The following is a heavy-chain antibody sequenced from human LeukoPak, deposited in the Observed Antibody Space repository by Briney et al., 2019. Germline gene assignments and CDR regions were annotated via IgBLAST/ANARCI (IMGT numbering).Heavy chain of an antibody. CDR1: GGSFSGYY. J-gene: IGHJ4*02. CDR2: INHSGST. CDR3: ARSSEWELPDFDY. Sequence: PSETLSLTCGVYGGSFSGYYWSWIRQPPGKGLEWIGEINHSGSTNYNPSLKSRVTISVDTSKNQFSLKLSSVTAADTAVYYCARSSEWELPDFDYWGQGTLVTVSS. D-gene: IGHD1-26*01. V-gene: IGHV4-34*01.